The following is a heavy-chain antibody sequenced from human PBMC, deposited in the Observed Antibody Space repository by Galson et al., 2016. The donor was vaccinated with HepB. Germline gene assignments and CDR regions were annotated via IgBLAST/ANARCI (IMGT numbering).Heavy chain of an antibody. Sequence: SVKVSCKASDYTFTSYGITWVRQAPGQGLEWMGWISPYNGNTDYAQKLQGRVTMTTDTSTNTAYMELRSLRSDDTAVYYCARVWASYCSSTPCYVRYYYYGRDVWGQGTTVTVSS. CDR2: ISPYNGNT. CDR1: DYTFTSYG. J-gene: IGHJ6*02. CDR3: ARVWASYCSSTPCYVRYYYYGRDV. D-gene: IGHD2-2*01. V-gene: IGHV1-18*01.